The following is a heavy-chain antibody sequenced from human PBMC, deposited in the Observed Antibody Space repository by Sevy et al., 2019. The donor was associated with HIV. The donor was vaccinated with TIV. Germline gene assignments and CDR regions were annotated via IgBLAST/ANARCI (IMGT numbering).Heavy chain of an antibody. J-gene: IGHJ4*02. CDR1: GFTFSSYG. CDR3: AIIGAYYYGSGSYYNGGVDY. V-gene: IGHV3-30*03. Sequence: GGSLRLSCAASGFTFSSYGMHWVRQAPGKGLEWVAVISYDGSNKYYADSVKGRFTISRDNSKNTLYLQMNSLRAEDTAGYYCAIIGAYYYGSGSYYNGGVDYWGQGTLVTVSS. CDR2: ISYDGSNK. D-gene: IGHD3-10*01.